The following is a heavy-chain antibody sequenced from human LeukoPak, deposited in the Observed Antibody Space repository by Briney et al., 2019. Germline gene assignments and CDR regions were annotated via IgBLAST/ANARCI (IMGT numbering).Heavy chain of an antibody. CDR3: ARGYALYSGRYIDFDY. Sequence: ASVKVSCKASGYTFTGHYMHWVRQAPGQGLEWMGWINPNNSGTNCAQKFQGRVTMTRDTSISTAYMELSRLRSDDTAVYYCARGYALYSGRYIDFDYWGQGTLVTVSS. CDR2: INPNNSGT. D-gene: IGHD1-26*01. CDR1: GYTFTGHY. V-gene: IGHV1-2*02. J-gene: IGHJ4*02.